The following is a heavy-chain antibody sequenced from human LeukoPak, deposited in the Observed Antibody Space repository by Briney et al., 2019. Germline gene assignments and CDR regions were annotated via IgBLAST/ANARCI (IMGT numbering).Heavy chain of an antibody. V-gene: IGHV4-39*01. CDR3: ARGEYCTNGVCTTFDY. J-gene: IGHJ4*02. CDR1: GGFISSSSYY. CDR2: IYYNGST. D-gene: IGHD2-8*01. Sequence: PSETLSLTCAVSGGFISSSSYYWGWIRRPPGEGLGRIGSIYYNGSTYYNLSRKSRVTISVYTAKNQLPLKLSPVSAADTAVYYCARGEYCTNGVCTTFDYWGQGTLVTVSS.